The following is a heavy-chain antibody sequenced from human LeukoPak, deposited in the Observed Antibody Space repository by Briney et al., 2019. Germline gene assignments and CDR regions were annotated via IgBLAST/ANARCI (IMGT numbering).Heavy chain of an antibody. D-gene: IGHD6-13*01. V-gene: IGHV4-39*01. CDR2: IYYSGST. Sequence: PSETLSLTCTVSGGSISSSSYYWGWIRQPPGKGLEWIGSIYYSGSTYYNPSLKSRVTISVDMSKNQFSLKLTSVTAADTAVYYCARRGSSWYYYFDYWGQGTLVTVSS. CDR3: ARRGSSWYYYFDY. J-gene: IGHJ4*02. CDR1: GGSISSSSYY.